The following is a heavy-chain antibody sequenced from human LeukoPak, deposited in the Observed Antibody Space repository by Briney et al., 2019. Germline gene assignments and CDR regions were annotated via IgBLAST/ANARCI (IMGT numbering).Heavy chain of an antibody. CDR1: GFTFSSYS. CDR2: ISSSSSTI. CDR3: ARGMYMVRGVITAPNSY. Sequence: GGSLRLSCAASGFTFSSYSINWVRQAPGKGLEWVSYISSSSSTIYYADSVKGRFTISRDNAKNSLYLQMNSLRSEDTAVYYCARGMYMVRGVITAPNSYWGQGTLVTVSS. D-gene: IGHD3-10*01. V-gene: IGHV3-48*01. J-gene: IGHJ4*02.